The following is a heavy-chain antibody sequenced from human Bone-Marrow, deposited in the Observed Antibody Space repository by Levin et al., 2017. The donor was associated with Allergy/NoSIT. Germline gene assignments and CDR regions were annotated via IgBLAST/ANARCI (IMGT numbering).Heavy chain of an antibody. V-gene: IGHV3-48*02. CDR2: IDSSTSTV. J-gene: IGHJ4*02. Sequence: LSLTCAASRFTFSSYKMHWVRQAPGKGLEWVSYIDSSTSTVYYKDSVQGRFTISRDNAKNSLYLQMNSLRDEDTAVYYCVREGRSPVGMTFDYWGQGTLVTVSS. CDR3: VREGRSPVGMTFDY. CDR1: RFTFSSYK. D-gene: IGHD1-26*01.